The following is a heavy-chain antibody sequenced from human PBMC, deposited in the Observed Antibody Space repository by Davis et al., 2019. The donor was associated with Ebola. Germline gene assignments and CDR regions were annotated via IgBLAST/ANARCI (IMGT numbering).Heavy chain of an antibody. J-gene: IGHJ6*02. CDR3: ARDRSRMLRFLEWQSIGYYYYGMDV. Sequence: ASVKVSCKASGYTFTSYGISWVRQAPGQGLEWMGWISAYNGNTNYAQKLQGRVTMTTDTSTSTAYMELRSLRSDDTAVYYCARDRSRMLRFLEWQSIGYYYYGMDVWGQGTTVTVSS. D-gene: IGHD3-3*01. V-gene: IGHV1-18*01. CDR2: ISAYNGNT. CDR1: GYTFTSYG.